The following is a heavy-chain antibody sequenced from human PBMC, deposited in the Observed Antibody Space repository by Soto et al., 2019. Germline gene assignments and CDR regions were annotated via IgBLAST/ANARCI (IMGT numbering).Heavy chain of an antibody. D-gene: IGHD3-22*01. Sequence: PGGSLRLSCTASGFTFGDYAMSWFRQAPGKGLEWVGFIRSKAYGGTTEYAASVKGRFTISRDDSKSIAYLQMNSLKTEDTAVYYCTTVNLYYYDSSGYYAPRYYFDYWGQGTLVTVSS. CDR1: GFTFGDYA. J-gene: IGHJ4*02. CDR2: IRSKAYGGTT. V-gene: IGHV3-49*03. CDR3: TTVNLYYYDSSGYYAPRYYFDY.